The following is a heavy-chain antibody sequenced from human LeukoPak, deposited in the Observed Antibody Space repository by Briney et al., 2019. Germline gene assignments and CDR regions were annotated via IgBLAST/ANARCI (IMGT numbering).Heavy chain of an antibody. CDR1: GYTLTELS. CDR3: ATSLRLATRLHYFDY. D-gene: IGHD6-19*01. CDR2: FDPEDGET. J-gene: IGHJ4*02. Sequence: ASVKVSCKVSGYTLTELSMHWVRQAPGKGLEWMGGFDPEDGETIYAQKFQGRVTMTEDTSTDTAYMELSSLRSEDTAVCYCATSLRLATRLHYFDYWGQGTLVTVSS. V-gene: IGHV1-24*01.